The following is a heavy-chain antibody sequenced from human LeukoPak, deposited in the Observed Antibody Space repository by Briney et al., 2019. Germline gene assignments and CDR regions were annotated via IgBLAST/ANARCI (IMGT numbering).Heavy chain of an antibody. CDR1: GYRFTTYW. CDR2: IYPGDSDT. J-gene: IGHJ5*02. V-gene: IGHV5-51*01. CDR3: ARLSNYASIAWFDP. Sequence: GESLKISCQVSGYRFTTYWIGWVRQMPGKGLEWMGIIYPGDSDTRYSPSFQGRVTISADKSISTAYLQWSSLKASDTAMYYCARLSNYASIAWFDPWGQGTLVTVSS. D-gene: IGHD4-11*01.